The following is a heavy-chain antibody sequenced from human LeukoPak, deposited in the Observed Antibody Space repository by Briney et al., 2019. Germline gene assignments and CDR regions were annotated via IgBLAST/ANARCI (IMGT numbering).Heavy chain of an antibody. CDR1: GGSISSSRYY. J-gene: IGHJ4*02. V-gene: IGHV4-39*01. CDR2: IYYSGSF. Sequence: SETLSITCTVSGGSISSSRYYWGWIRQPPGRRLERLGSIYYSGSFYYNPLLKSRVSISVDTSQHQFSLKLRSVTAADTAVYYCARHVYYDYVWGSYRIYYFDYWGQGTLVTVSS. CDR3: ARHVYYDYVWGSYRIYYFDY. D-gene: IGHD3-16*02.